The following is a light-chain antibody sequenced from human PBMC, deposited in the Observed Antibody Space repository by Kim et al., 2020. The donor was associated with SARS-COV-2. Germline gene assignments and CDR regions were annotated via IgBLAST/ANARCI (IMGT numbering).Light chain of an antibody. J-gene: IGKJ1*01. CDR3: QQYADSPPT. CDR2: GVS. V-gene: IGKV3-20*01. Sequence: YPGESATLSCEASQSISSILLAWYQQKPGQAPRLIIYGVSTRATGIPDRFSGSGSETDFTLTISRLEPEDFAVYYCQQYADSPPTFGQGTKVDIK. CDR1: QSISSIL.